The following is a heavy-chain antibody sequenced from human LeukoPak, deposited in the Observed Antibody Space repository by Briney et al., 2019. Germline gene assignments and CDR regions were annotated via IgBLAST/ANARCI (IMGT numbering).Heavy chain of an antibody. CDR2: IYPGDTGT. CDR1: GYSFTNYW. J-gene: IGHJ3*02. CDR3: ARLARGLRYDAFDI. Sequence: GESLQISCNVSGYSFTNYWIGCVRQMPEKGLEWMGIIYPGDTGTRYSPSFQGQVTISADKSTTTAYLQWSSLKASDTPMYYCARLARGLRYDAFDIWGQGTMVTVSS. V-gene: IGHV5-51*01. D-gene: IGHD5-12*01.